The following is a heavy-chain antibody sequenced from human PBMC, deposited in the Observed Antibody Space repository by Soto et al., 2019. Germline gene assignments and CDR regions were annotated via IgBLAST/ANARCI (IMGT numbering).Heavy chain of an antibody. CDR3: ARDGRGYSGYSYDY. Sequence: SETLSRTCTVSGGSINNYYWGWIRQPPGKGLEWIGYIYYSGNTNYNPSLKGRVTISIDTSKNQFSLKLSSVTAADTAVYYCARDGRGYSGYSYDYWGQGTLVTVSS. CDR2: IYYSGNT. V-gene: IGHV4-59*01. CDR1: GGSINNYY. D-gene: IGHD5-12*01. J-gene: IGHJ4*02.